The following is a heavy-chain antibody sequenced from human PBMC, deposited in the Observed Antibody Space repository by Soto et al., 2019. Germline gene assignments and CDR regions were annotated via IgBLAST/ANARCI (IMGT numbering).Heavy chain of an antibody. CDR1: GGSISSGGYY. CDR3: ARNPSCSGGSCYSGPYYYYYMDV. V-gene: IGHV4-31*03. Sequence: QVQLQESGPGLVKPSQTLSLTCTVSGGSISSGGYYWSWIRQHPGKGLVWIGYIYYSGSTYYNPSLKSRVTISVDTSKNQFSLKLSSVTAADTAVYYCARNPSCSGGSCYSGPYYYYYMDVWGKGTTVTVSS. J-gene: IGHJ6*03. D-gene: IGHD2-15*01. CDR2: IYYSGST.